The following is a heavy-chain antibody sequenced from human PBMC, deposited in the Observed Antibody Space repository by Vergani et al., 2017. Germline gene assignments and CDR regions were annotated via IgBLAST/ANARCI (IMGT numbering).Heavy chain of an antibody. Sequence: QVQLVESGGGVAQPVRSLRLSCAASGFTFNQYGMHWVRQAPGKGLEWVAVTWYAGNNKQYADSVKGRFTISRANYKSTMYLQMYSLRDEDTGVYYCARDLRLLYNRFDPWGQGTLVTVSS. CDR3: ARDLRLLYNRFDP. CDR2: TWYAGNNK. V-gene: IGHV3-33*01. J-gene: IGHJ5*02. CDR1: GFTFNQYG. D-gene: IGHD1-14*01.